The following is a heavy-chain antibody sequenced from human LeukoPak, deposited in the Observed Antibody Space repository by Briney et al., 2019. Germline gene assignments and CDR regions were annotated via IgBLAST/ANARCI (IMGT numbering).Heavy chain of an antibody. CDR3: ARVVYSYIVAAAFDI. V-gene: IGHV1-2*02. CDR1: GYTFTDYF. CDR2: INANSGGT. Sequence: ASVKVSCKASGYTFTDYFLHWVRQAPGQGLDWVAWINANSGGTNYAQKFQGRVTVTRDTSISTAYMELSSLKSDDTAVYYCARVVYSYIVAAAFDIWGQGTMVTVSS. J-gene: IGHJ3*02. D-gene: IGHD6-13*01.